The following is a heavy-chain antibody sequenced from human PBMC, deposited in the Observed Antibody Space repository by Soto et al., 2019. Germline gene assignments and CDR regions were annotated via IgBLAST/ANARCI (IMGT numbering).Heavy chain of an antibody. Sequence: QVQLLGSGGGVVQPGRPLRLSCAASGFTFSSYAMHWVRQPPGKGLEWVAVVSNDGRNKFYADSVRGRFTISRDNSKNTLYLEMDSLRVEDTAVFYCARGQHGLDHWGQGSLVLVSP. CDR1: GFTFSSYA. D-gene: IGHD2-8*01. V-gene: IGHV3-30-3*01. CDR3: ARGQHGLDH. CDR2: VSNDGRNK. J-gene: IGHJ4*02.